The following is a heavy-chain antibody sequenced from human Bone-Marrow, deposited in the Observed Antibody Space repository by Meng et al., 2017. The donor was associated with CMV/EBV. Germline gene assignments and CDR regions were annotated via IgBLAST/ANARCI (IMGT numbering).Heavy chain of an antibody. V-gene: IGHV3-21*01. CDR2: ISSSSSYI. Sequence: GESLKISCAASGFTFSSYSMNWVRQAPGKGLEWVSSISSSSSYIYYADSVKGRFTISRDNAKNSLYLQMNSLRAEDTAVYYCARDRLADYWGQGTLVTGYS. D-gene: IGHD3-9*01. CDR3: ARDRLADY. J-gene: IGHJ4*02. CDR1: GFTFSSYS.